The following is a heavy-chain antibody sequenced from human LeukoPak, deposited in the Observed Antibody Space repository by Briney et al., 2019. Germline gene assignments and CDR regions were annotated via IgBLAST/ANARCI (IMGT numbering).Heavy chain of an antibody. J-gene: IGHJ4*02. Sequence: SETLSLTCTVSGGSINSYYWNWIRQPPGKGLEWIGYIYYSGSTKYNPSLKSRVTISVDTSKNQFSLKLTSVTAADTAVYYCARDQRFTYWGQGTQVTASS. CDR1: GGSINSYY. CDR2: IYYSGST. V-gene: IGHV4-59*01. D-gene: IGHD5-24*01. CDR3: ARDQRFTY.